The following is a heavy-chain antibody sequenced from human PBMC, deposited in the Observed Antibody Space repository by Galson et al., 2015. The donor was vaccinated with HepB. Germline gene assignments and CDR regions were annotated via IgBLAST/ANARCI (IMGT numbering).Heavy chain of an antibody. CDR2: IKGKIDGGTT. J-gene: IGHJ3*01. CDR3: TTPIIWSSYYPDDAFDV. Sequence: SLRLSCAASGFTFSNAWMTWDRQAPGKGLEWVGHIKGKIDGGTTDYAAPVKGRFTISRDDSKDTLYLQMNSLKTEDTAVYYCTTPIIWSSYYPDDAFDVWGQGTMVTVSS. D-gene: IGHD3-3*01. CDR1: GFTFSNAW. V-gene: IGHV3-15*01.